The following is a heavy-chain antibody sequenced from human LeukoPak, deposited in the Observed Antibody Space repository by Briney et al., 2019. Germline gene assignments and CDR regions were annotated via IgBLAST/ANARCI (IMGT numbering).Heavy chain of an antibody. V-gene: IGHV1-46*01. CDR1: GYTFTGYY. CDR2: INPSGGST. CDR3: VTSPGRYYYDSSGYYQLDY. Sequence: ASVKVSCKASGYTFTGYYMHWVRQAPGQGLEWMGIINPSGGSTSYAQKFQGRVTMTRDTSTSTVYMELSSLRSEDTAVYYCVTSPGRYYYDSSGYYQLDYWGQGTLVTVSS. D-gene: IGHD3-22*01. J-gene: IGHJ4*02.